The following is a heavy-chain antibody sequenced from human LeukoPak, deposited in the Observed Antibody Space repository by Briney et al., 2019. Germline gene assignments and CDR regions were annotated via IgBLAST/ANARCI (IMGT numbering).Heavy chain of an antibody. J-gene: IGHJ4*02. V-gene: IGHV3-30*18. Sequence: SGGSLRLSCAASGFIFSNYGMQWVRQTPAKGLEWVAVISHDGTVKHYADSVKGRFTISRDNSKNTLFLQMYSLRAEDTAVYYCAKEATPKVASAFDYWGQGTLSPSPQ. CDR1: GFIFSNYG. CDR2: ISHDGTVK. D-gene: IGHD2-21*01. CDR3: AKEATPKVASAFDY.